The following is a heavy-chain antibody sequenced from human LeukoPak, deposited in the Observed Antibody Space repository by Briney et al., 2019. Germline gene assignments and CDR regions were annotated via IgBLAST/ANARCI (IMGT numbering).Heavy chain of an antibody. Sequence: ASVKVSCKASGYTFTGYGISWVRQAPGQGLEWMGWISAYNGNTNYAQKLQGRVTMTTHTSTSTAYVELRSLRSDDTAVYYCARDSRFICGGDCYPGGNAFDIWGQGTMVTVSS. J-gene: IGHJ3*02. V-gene: IGHV1-18*01. CDR2: ISAYNGNT. D-gene: IGHD2-21*02. CDR3: ARDSRFICGGDCYPGGNAFDI. CDR1: GYTFTGYG.